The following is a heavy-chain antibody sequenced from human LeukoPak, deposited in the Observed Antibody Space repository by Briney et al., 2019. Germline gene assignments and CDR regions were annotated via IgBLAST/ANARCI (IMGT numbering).Heavy chain of an antibody. D-gene: IGHD6-19*01. CDR3: ARGKAVAGTTIGDY. CDR1: GFTFDDYA. CDR2: ISWNSGTI. J-gene: IGHJ4*02. Sequence: GGSLRLSCAASGFTFDDYAMHWVRQAPGKGLEWVSGISWNSGTIGYADSVKGRFTISRDNAKNSLYLQMNSLRAEDTAVYYCARGKAVAGTTIGDYWGQGTLVTVSS. V-gene: IGHV3-9*01.